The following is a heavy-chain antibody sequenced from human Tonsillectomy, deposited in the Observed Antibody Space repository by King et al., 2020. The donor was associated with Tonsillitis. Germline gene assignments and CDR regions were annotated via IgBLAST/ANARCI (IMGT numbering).Heavy chain of an antibody. CDR1: GFTFSIYA. J-gene: IGHJ6*02. CDR2: ISGSGGST. D-gene: IGHD4/OR15-4a*01. CDR3: AKTMVTAGYYYYGMDV. Sequence: VQLVESGGGLVQPGGSLRLSCAASGFTFSIYAMSWVRQAPGKGLEWVSSISGSGGSTYYADSVKGRFTISRDNSKNTLYLQMNSLRAEDAAVYYCAKTMVTAGYYYYGMDVWGQGTTVTVSS. V-gene: IGHV3-23*04.